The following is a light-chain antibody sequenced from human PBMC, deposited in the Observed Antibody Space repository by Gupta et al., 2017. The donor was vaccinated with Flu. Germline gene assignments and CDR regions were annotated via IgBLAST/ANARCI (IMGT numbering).Light chain of an antibody. CDR2: EVS. CDR3: SSYTSSSTLYV. J-gene: IGLJ1*01. Sequence: QSALTQSASVSESPGQSIAISCTGTSSDVGGYNNVSWYQQHPGKAPKLMIYEVSNRPSGVSNRFSGSKSENTASLTISGLQAEDEADYYCSSYTSSSTLYVFGTGTKVTVL. V-gene: IGLV2-14*01. CDR1: SSDVGGYNN.